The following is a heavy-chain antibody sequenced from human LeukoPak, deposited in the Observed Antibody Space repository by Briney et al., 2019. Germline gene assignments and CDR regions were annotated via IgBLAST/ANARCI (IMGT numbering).Heavy chain of an antibody. CDR3: ARVVTPRYCSSTSCYWKGWFAP. CDR2: IIASFGTA. D-gene: IGHD2-2*01. Sequence: GASVKVSCKASGGTLSRYAISWVRQAPGQGLEWMGGIIASFGTANYAQKFQGRVTISADESSGTAYMELSSLRSEDTAVYYCARVVTPRYCSSTSCYWKGWFAPWGQGTLVTVSS. CDR1: GGTLSRYA. J-gene: IGHJ5*02. V-gene: IGHV1-69*13.